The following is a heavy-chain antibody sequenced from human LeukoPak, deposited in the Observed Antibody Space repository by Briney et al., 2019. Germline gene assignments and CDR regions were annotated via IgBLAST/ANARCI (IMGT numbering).Heavy chain of an antibody. CDR3: AKDGMVRGVMSP. V-gene: IGHV3-23*01. CDR2: ISGSGGST. D-gene: IGHD3-10*01. J-gene: IGHJ5*02. CDR1: GFTFSSYG. Sequence: GGTLRLSCAASGFTFSSYGMSWVRQAPGKGLEWVSAISGSGGSTYYADSVKGRFTISRDNSKNTLYLQMNSLRAEDTAVYYCAKDGMVRGVMSPWGQGTLVTVSS.